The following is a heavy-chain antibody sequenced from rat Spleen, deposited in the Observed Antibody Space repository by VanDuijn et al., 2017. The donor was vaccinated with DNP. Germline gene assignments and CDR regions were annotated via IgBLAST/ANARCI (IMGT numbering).Heavy chain of an antibody. CDR3: TRGGYYTVPHYFDY. Sequence: EVQLVESGGGLVQPGRSLKLSCAASGFTFSNYGMAWVRQTPTKGLEWVASISYEGSSTYYGDSVKGRFTISRDNAKSTLYLQMDSLRSEDTATYYCTRGGYYTVPHYFDYWGQGVMVTVSS. D-gene: IGHD3-3*01. V-gene: IGHV5-29*01. CDR1: GFTFSNYG. J-gene: IGHJ2*01. CDR2: ISYEGSST.